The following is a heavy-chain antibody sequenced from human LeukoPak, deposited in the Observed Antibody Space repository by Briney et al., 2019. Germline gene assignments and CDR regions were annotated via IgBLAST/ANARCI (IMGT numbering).Heavy chain of an antibody. Sequence: GGSLRLSCAASGFTFSAYWMSWVRQAPGKGLEWVAKINQDGSEKYYADSVKGRFTISRDNSKNTLYLQMNSLRAEDTAVYYCATEGAVVVKGGNFPHWGQGTLVTVSS. J-gene: IGHJ1*01. CDR3: ATEGAVVVKGGNFPH. V-gene: IGHV3-7*01. CDR1: GFTFSAYW. CDR2: INQDGSEK. D-gene: IGHD3-16*01.